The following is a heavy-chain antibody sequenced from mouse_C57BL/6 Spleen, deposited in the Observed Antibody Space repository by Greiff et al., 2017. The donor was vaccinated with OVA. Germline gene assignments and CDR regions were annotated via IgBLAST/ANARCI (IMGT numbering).Heavy chain of an antibody. D-gene: IGHD2-4*01. CDR1: GYAFSSSW. CDR2: IYPGDGDT. V-gene: IGHV1-82*01. Sequence: VQLQQSGPELVKPGASVKISCKASGYAFSSSWMNWVKQRPGKGLEWIGRIYPGDGDTNYNGKFKGKATLTADKSSSTAYMQLSSLTSEDSAVYFCERINYDLYCSMVYWCQGTSVTVSS. CDR3: ERINYDLYCSMVY. J-gene: IGHJ4*01.